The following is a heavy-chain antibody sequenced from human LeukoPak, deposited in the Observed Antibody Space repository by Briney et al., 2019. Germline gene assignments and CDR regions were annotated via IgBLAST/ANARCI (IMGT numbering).Heavy chain of an antibody. CDR3: AKDARRTSGWYFCEY. Sequence: GGSLSLSCAACGFAFSSQVLGWVRQAPGKGLEWVSVISDSGGITYYADSVKGRFTISRDNSKNTLFLQMNSLRAEDTAVYFCAKDARRTSGWYFCEYWGEGPLVTVSS. V-gene: IGHV3-23*01. CDR1: GFAFSSQV. J-gene: IGHJ4*02. D-gene: IGHD6-19*01. CDR2: ISDSGGIT.